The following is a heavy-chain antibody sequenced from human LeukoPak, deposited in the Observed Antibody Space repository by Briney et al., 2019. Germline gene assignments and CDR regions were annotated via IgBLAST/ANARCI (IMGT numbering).Heavy chain of an antibody. V-gene: IGHV3-30*18. J-gene: IGHJ4*02. CDR3: AKGSGGSYYGYFDY. CDR2: VSHDGTNE. CDR1: GFTFSSYG. D-gene: IGHD1-26*01. Sequence: GGSLRLSCAASGFTFSSYGMHWVRWAPGKGLEWVAVVSHDGTNEFSADSVKGRFTISRDNSKDTLYLQMNSLRAEDTAVYYCAKGSGGSYYGYFDYWGQGTLVTVSS.